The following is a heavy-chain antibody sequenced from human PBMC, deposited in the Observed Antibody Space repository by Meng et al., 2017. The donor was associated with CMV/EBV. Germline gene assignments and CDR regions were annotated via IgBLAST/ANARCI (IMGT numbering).Heavy chain of an antibody. V-gene: IGHV3-11*01. CDR2: ISSSGSTI. CDR1: GFTFSDYY. D-gene: IGHD3-3*01. J-gene: IGHJ3*02. CDR3: ARHLAAIFGVDAFNI. Sequence: GESLKISCAASGFTFSDYYMSWIRQAPGKGLEWVSYISSSGSTIYYADSVKGRFTTSRDNAKNSLYLQMNSLRAEDTAVYYCARHLAAIFGVDAFNIWGQGTMVTVSS.